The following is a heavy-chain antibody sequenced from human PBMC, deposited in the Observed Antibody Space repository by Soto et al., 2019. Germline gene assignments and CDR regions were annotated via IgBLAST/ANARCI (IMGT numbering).Heavy chain of an antibody. CDR1: GGSISSGDYY. V-gene: IGHV4-30-4*01. Sequence: PSETVSLTCTFSGGSISSGDYYWSWIRQPPGKGLEWIGYIYYSGSTYYNPSLKSRVTISVDTSKNQFSLKLSSVTAADTAVYYCARGGGYTAMNIDYWGQGTLVTVSS. D-gene: IGHD5-18*01. CDR2: IYYSGST. CDR3: ARGGGYTAMNIDY. J-gene: IGHJ4*02.